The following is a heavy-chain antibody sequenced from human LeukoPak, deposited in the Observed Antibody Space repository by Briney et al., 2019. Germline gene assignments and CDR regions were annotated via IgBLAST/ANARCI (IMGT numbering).Heavy chain of an antibody. J-gene: IGHJ3*02. Sequence: GASVKVSCKASGYTFTSYYMHWVRQAPGQGLWWMGLINPTGGSTGYAQKFQGRVTVTRDMSTSTDYTELSSLRSEDTAIYYCARGPRITIFGVVMANDAFDIWGQGTMVTVSS. CDR2: INPTGGST. CDR3: ARGPRITIFGVVMANDAFDI. D-gene: IGHD3-3*01. CDR1: GYTFTSYY. V-gene: IGHV1-46*01.